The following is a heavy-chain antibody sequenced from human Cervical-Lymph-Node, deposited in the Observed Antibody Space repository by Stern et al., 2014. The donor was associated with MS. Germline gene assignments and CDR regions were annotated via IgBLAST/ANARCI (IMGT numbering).Heavy chain of an antibody. CDR3: GRDPRLAFYSGDYVP. V-gene: IGHV1-69*06. D-gene: IGHD4-17*01. J-gene: IGHJ5*02. Sequence: VQLVESGAEVKKPGSSVKVSCKASGSTISDFGISWVRQAPGQVLEWMGGVIPLFGTAIYAQRCQGRLSITADKSTNTAYMELSSLTSEDTAVYYCGRDPRLAFYSGDYVPWGQGTLVTVSS. CDR1: GSTISDFG. CDR2: VIPLFGTA.